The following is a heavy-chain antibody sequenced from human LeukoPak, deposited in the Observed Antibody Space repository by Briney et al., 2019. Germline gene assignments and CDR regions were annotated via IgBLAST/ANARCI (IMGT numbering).Heavy chain of an antibody. Sequence: GGSLRLSCAVSGFTFSSYAMTWVRQAPGKGLEWVPAISGSGGSTYYADSVKGRFTISRDNSKNTLYLQMNSLRAEDTAVYYCAKQPTYYYDTSGYFPYWGQGTLVTVSS. J-gene: IGHJ4*02. CDR2: ISGSGGST. D-gene: IGHD3-22*01. V-gene: IGHV3-23*01. CDR1: GFTFSSYA. CDR3: AKQPTYYYDTSGYFPY.